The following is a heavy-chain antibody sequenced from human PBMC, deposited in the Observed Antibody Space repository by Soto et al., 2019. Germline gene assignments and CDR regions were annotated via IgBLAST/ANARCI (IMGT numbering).Heavy chain of an antibody. J-gene: IGHJ6*02. V-gene: IGHV3-53*01. CDR3: VRPLPSGQNYGMDV. D-gene: IGHD3-10*01. CDR2: IYNDGKT. Sequence: GGSLRLSCAASGLTVSNNYMSWVRQAPGKGLEWVSVIYNDGKTYYADSVKGRFTISRDTSKNTLHLQMDSLRDEDTAVYYCVRPLPSGQNYGMDVWGQGTTVTV. CDR1: GLTVSNNY.